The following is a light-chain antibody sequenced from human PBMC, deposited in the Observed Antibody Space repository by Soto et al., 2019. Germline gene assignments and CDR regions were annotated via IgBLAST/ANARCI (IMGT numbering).Light chain of an antibody. J-gene: IGKJ1*01. Sequence: EIVLTQSPATLSLSPGERVTLSCRASQSVSTYLVWYQQKPGQAPRLLIHDVFNRATGIPARFSGSGSGTDFTLTISSLEPEDFAVYYCHQRRDWPRTFGQGTKVEIK. CDR1: QSVSTY. CDR2: DVF. CDR3: HQRRDWPRT. V-gene: IGKV3-11*01.